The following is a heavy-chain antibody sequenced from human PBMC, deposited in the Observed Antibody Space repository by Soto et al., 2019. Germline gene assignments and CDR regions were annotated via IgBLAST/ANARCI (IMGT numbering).Heavy chain of an antibody. D-gene: IGHD3-22*01. CDR2: IYNSGST. V-gene: IGHV4-59*12. J-gene: IGHJ3*02. CDR1: VGSICSYY. Sequence: SATXSLTCTFAVGSICSYYWSWTRQPPGKGLEWFGYIYNSGSTNYNPALKSRVTISVDTSNNQSPLKLSSVTAADTAVHYCARDQWGYYDSRGSLPGAFDICGQGPMVNVSS. CDR3: ARDQWGYYDSRGSLPGAFDI.